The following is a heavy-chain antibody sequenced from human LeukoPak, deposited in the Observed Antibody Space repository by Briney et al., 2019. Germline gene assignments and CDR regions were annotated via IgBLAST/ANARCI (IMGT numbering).Heavy chain of an antibody. D-gene: IGHD6-13*01. Sequence: PGGSLRLSCAASGFTFASNSMNWVRQAPGKGLEWVSSISDSGIYIFYSDSVKGRFTVSRDNAKNSLYLQMNSLRAEDTAVYYCATSAAGLDYWGQGTLVTVSS. J-gene: IGHJ4*02. CDR2: ISDSGIYI. CDR1: GFTFASNS. CDR3: ATSAAGLDY. V-gene: IGHV3-21*01.